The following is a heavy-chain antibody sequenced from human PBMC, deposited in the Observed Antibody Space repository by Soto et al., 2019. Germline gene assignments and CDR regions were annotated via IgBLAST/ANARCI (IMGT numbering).Heavy chain of an antibody. CDR2: ITSSSTTI. V-gene: IGHV3-48*02. CDR1: GFTFSNYN. Sequence: GRSLRLSCASSGFTFSNYNMNWVRQAPGKGLEWLSYITSSSTTIFYADSVKGRFTISRDNAKNSLYLQMNSLRNEDTAVYYCARVLDGVSGVDYWGKGTLVTVSS. CDR3: ARVLDGVSGVDY. D-gene: IGHD3-10*01. J-gene: IGHJ4*02.